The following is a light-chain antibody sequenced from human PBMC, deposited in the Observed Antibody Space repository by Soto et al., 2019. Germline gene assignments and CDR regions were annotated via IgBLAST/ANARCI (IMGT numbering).Light chain of an antibody. Sequence: SYELTQPPSVSVSPGQTASITCSGDKLGDKYACWYQQKPGQSPVLVIYQDSKRPSGIPERFSGSNSGNTATLTISGTQAMDEADYYCQAWDSSTEEVVFGGGTKVTVL. CDR2: QDS. V-gene: IGLV3-1*01. CDR1: KLGDKY. J-gene: IGLJ2*01. CDR3: QAWDSSTEEVV.